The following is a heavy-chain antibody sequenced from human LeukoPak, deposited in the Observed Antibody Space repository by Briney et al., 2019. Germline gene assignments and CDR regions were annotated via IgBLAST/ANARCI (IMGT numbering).Heavy chain of an antibody. CDR1: GGSISSYY. V-gene: IGHV4-59*01. CDR2: IYYSGST. J-gene: IGHJ4*02. D-gene: IGHD6-19*01. CDR3: ARVGSSSGHFDY. Sequence: SETLSLTCTVSGGSISSYYWSWIRQPPGKGLEWIGYIYYSGSTNYNPSLKSRVTISVDTSKNQFSLKLSSVTAADTAVYYCARVGSSSGHFDYWGQGTLVTDSS.